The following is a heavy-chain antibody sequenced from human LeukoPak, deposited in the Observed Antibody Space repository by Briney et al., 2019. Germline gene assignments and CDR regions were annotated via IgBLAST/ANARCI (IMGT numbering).Heavy chain of an antibody. Sequence: PSETLSLTCTVSGGSISSSSYYWGWIRQPPGKGLEWIGSIYYSGSTYYNPSLKSRVTISVDTSKNQFSLKLSSVTAADTAVYYCARDQGNLIAVAGTGFDYWGQGTLVTVSS. J-gene: IGHJ4*02. CDR2: IYYSGST. V-gene: IGHV4-39*07. CDR3: ARDQGNLIAVAGTGFDY. CDR1: GGSISSSSYY. D-gene: IGHD6-19*01.